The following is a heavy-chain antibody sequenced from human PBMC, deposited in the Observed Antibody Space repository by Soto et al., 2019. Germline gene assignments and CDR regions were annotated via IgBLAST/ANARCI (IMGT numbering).Heavy chain of an antibody. CDR1: GFTFSSYA. D-gene: IGHD6-13*01. CDR2: ISSNGGST. CDR3: VKDLGYSSSWYWDHLYYYGMDV. J-gene: IGHJ6*02. V-gene: IGHV3-64D*06. Sequence: VGSLRLSCSASGFTFSSYAMHWVRQAPGKGLEYVSAISSNGGSTYYADSVKGRFTISRDNSKNTLYLQMSSLRAEDTAVYYCVKDLGYSSSWYWDHLYYYGMDVWGQGTTVTVSS.